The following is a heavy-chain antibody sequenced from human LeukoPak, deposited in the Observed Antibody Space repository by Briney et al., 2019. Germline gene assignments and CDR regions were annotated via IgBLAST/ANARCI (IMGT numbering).Heavy chain of an antibody. CDR2: IYTSGST. V-gene: IGHV4-61*02. CDR3: VRNGYYSADS. Sequence: SETLSLTCTVSGGSISSGSYYWSWIRQPAGKGLEWIGRIYTSGSTNYNPSLKSRVTISVDTSKNQFSLKLGSVTAADTAVYYCVRNGYYSADSWGQGTLVTVSS. J-gene: IGHJ4*02. D-gene: IGHD3-3*01. CDR1: GGSISSGSYY.